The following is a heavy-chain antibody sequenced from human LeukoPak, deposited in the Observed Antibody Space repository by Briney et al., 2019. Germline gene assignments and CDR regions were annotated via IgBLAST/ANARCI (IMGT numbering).Heavy chain of an antibody. D-gene: IGHD6-19*01. Sequence: GGSLRLSCAASGFTVSSNYMSWVRQAPGKGLEWVSVIYSGGSTYYADSVKGRFTISRDNSKNTLYLQMNSLRAEDTAVYYCARGQWLAKYYFDYWGQGTLVTVFS. CDR2: IYSGGST. V-gene: IGHV3-66*01. CDR3: ARGQWLAKYYFDY. J-gene: IGHJ4*02. CDR1: GFTVSSNY.